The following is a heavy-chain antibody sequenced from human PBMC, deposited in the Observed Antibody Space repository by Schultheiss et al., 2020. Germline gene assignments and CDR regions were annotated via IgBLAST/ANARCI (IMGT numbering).Heavy chain of an antibody. CDR3: TTGTRITIFGVVEAEVYYYYGMDV. Sequence: GGSLRLSCAASGFTFSNAWMSWVRQAPGKGLEWVGRIKSKTDGGTTDYAAPVKGRFTISRDDSKNTLYLQMNSLKTEDTAVYYCTTGTRITIFGVVEAEVYYYYGMDVWGQGTTVTVSS. V-gene: IGHV3-15*01. J-gene: IGHJ6*02. CDR1: GFTFSNAW. CDR2: IKSKTDGGTT. D-gene: IGHD3-3*01.